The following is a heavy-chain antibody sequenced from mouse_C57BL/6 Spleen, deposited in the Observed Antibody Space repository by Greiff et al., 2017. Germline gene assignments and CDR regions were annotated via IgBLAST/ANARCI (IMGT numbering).Heavy chain of an antibody. J-gene: IGHJ1*03. CDR1: GFNIKDYY. CDR2: IDPEDGET. V-gene: IGHV14-2*01. Sequence: VQLQQSGAELVKPGASVKLSCTASGFNIKDYYMHWVKQRTEQGLEWIGRIDPEDGETKYAPEFQGKATITADTSSNTAYLQLSSLTSEDTAVYYCASYYYGSSSRGYFDVWGTGTTVTVSS. D-gene: IGHD1-1*01. CDR3: ASYYYGSSSRGYFDV.